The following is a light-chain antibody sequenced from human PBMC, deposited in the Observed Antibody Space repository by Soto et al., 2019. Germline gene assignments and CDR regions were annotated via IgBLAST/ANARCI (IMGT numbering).Light chain of an antibody. CDR2: EVS. V-gene: IGLV2-8*01. Sequence: QSALTQPPSASGSPGQSVAITCTGTSSDVGGYNYVSWYQQHPGKAPKLMIYEVSKRPSGVPNRFSGSKSGNTASLTVSGLQTEDEAVYYCYSYAGSNNWGVFGGGTQGHRP. CDR3: YSYAGSNNWGV. CDR1: SSDVGGYNY. J-gene: IGLJ2*01.